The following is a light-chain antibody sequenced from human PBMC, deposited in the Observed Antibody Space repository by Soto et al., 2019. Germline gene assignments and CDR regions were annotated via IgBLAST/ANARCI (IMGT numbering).Light chain of an antibody. CDR1: SRDIGTSNL. J-gene: IGLJ7*01. Sequence: QSALTQPASVSGSPGQSITISCTGTSRDIGTSNLVSWYQQYPGKAPKLIIYEVTKRPSRISNRFSGSKSGTTASLTISGLQPEDEADYYCYSYTGISTSLFVFGTGTQLTVL. CDR2: EVT. CDR3: YSYTGISTSLFV. V-gene: IGLV2-23*02.